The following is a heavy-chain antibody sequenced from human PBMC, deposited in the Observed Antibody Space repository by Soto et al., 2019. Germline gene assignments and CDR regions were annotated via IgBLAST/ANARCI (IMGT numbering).Heavy chain of an antibody. CDR2: ISYDGSNK. Sequence: VQLVDSGGGLIQPGGSLRLSCAASGFSVSNNYMSWVRQAPGKGLEWVAVISYDGSNKYYADSVKGRFTISRDNSKNTLYLQMNSLRAEDTAVYYCAKDRGSNGMDVWGQGTTVTVSS. CDR3: AKDRGSNGMDV. D-gene: IGHD3-10*01. CDR1: GFSVSNNY. J-gene: IGHJ6*02. V-gene: IGHV3-30*18.